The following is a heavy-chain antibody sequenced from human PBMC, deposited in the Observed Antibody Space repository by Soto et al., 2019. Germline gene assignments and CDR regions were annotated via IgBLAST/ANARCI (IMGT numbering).Heavy chain of an antibody. J-gene: IGHJ4*02. CDR1: GYTFTSYG. D-gene: IGHD3-3*01. Sequence: ASVKVSCKASGYTFTSYGISWVRQAPGQGLEWMGWISAYNGNTNYAQKLQGRVTMTTDTSTSTAYMELRSLRSDDTAVYYCARDLGGYDFWSGSIPGTYWGQGTLVTV. V-gene: IGHV1-18*04. CDR3: ARDLGGYDFWSGSIPGTY. CDR2: ISAYNGNT.